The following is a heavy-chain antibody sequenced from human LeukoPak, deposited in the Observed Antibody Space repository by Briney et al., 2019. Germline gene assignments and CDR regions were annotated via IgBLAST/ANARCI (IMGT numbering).Heavy chain of an antibody. CDR2: ISAYNGNT. CDR1: GYTFTSYG. D-gene: IGHD2-21*02. Sequence: RASVKVSCKASGYTFTSYGISWVRQAPGQGLEWMGWISAYNGNTNYAQKLQGRVTMTTDTSTSTAYMELRSLRSDDTAVYYCAKTLAYCGADCDRDWGQGTLVTVSS. V-gene: IGHV1-18*01. J-gene: IGHJ4*02. CDR3: AKTLAYCGADCDRD.